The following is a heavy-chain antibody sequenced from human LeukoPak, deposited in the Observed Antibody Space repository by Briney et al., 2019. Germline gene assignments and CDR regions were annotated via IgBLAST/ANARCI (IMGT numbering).Heavy chain of an antibody. CDR3: ARKTVVGSYFDY. CDR2: IKQDGSDK. Sequence: GRSLRLSCAASGFTFSSYWMSWVRQAPGKGLEGVANIKQDGSDKYYVDSVKGRFTISRDNAKNSLYLQINSLRAEDTAVYYCARKTVVGSYFDYWGQGTPVTVSS. CDR1: GFTFSSYW. V-gene: IGHV3-7*03. D-gene: IGHD4-23*01. J-gene: IGHJ4*02.